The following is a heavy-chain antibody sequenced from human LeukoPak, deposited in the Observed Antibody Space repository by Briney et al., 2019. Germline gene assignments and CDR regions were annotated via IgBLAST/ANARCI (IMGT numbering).Heavy chain of an antibody. J-gene: IGHJ5*02. CDR1: GYTFTGYY. CDR2: INPNSGGT. V-gene: IGHV1-2*02. Sequence: ALVKVSCKASGYTFTGYYMHWVRQAPGQGLEWMGWINPNSGGTNYAQKFQGRVTMTRDTSISTAYMELSRLRSDDTAVYYCARDYERIIMVRGVPLSPQTVFDPWGQGTLVTVSS. CDR3: ARDYERIIMVRGVPLSPQTVFDP. D-gene: IGHD3-10*01.